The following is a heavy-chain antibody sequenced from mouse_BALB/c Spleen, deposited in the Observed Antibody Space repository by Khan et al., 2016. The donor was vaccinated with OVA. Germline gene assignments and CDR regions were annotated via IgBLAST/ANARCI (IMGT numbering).Heavy chain of an antibody. D-gene: IGHD1-1*01. V-gene: IGHV5-17*02. Sequence: EVELVESGGGLVQPGGSRKLSCAASGFTFSSYGMHWVRQAPEKGLEWVAYISGDSSTIYYADTVKGRFTISRDNPKNTLFLQMTSLMSEATASYYCATAYYYGYYFDYWGPGTTLTVSS. CDR3: ATAYYYGYYFDY. CDR1: GFTFSSYG. CDR2: ISGDSSTI. J-gene: IGHJ2*01.